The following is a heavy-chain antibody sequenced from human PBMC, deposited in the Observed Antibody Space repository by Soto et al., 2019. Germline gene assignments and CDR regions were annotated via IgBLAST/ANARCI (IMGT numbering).Heavy chain of an antibody. CDR3: ARPIYGDYAFDS. CDR2: IIPIFGTA. J-gene: IGHJ4*02. CDR1: GGTFSSYA. Sequence: GASVKVSCKASGGTFSSYAISWVRQAPGQGLEWMGGIIPIFGTANYAQKFQGRVTITADESTSTAYMELSSLRSEDTAVYYCARPIYGDYAFDSWGQGTLVTVSS. D-gene: IGHD4-17*01. V-gene: IGHV1-69*13.